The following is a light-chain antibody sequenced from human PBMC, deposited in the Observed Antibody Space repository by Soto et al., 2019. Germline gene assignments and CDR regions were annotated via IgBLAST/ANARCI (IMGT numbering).Light chain of an antibody. CDR1: QSVSVH. Sequence: EIVLTQSPGTLSLSPGERATLSCRASQSVSVHLAWYQQKPGQAPRLLIYDASNRATGIPARFSGSGSGTDCTLTISSLEPEDVAVYHCVQRTTWPWTCGQGSKVEIK. V-gene: IGKV3-11*01. CDR3: VQRTTWPWT. J-gene: IGKJ1*01. CDR2: DAS.